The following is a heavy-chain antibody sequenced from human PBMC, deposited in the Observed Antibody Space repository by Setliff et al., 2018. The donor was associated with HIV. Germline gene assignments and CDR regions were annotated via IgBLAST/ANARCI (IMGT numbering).Heavy chain of an antibody. CDR1: GYTFSNYC. J-gene: IGHJ4*02. V-gene: IGHV5-51*01. Sequence: GESLKISCKDSGYTFSNYCIAWVRQMPGKGLEWMGIIYPGNSDTTYSPSFQGQVTISADKSISTAYLQWSSLKASDTAMYYCARGFYGDYYFAYWGQGTLVTVSS. D-gene: IGHD4-17*01. CDR3: ARGFYGDYYFAY. CDR2: IYPGNSDT.